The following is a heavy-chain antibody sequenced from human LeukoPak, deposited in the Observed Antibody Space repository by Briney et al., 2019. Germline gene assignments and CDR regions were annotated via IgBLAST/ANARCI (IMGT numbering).Heavy chain of an antibody. CDR1: GFTFNNYV. D-gene: IGHD3-10*01. Sequence: GGSLRLSCAASGFTFNNYVMSWVRQAPGKGLEWVSGIDYSGGNTNYADSVLGRFTVSRDNSKNTLYLQMNSLRAEDTAVYYCVATRVCGGVLLRPNCLYFEDWGQGTLVSVSS. V-gene: IGHV3-23*01. J-gene: IGHJ4*02. CDR2: IDYSGGNT. CDR3: VATRVCGGVLLRPNCLYFED.